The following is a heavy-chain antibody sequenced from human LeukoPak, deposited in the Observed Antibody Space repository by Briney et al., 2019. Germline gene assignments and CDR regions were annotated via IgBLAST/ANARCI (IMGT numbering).Heavy chain of an antibody. V-gene: IGHV1-46*01. CDR3: TRDLIGLTQYYYDSSGHRVYYYYYMDV. D-gene: IGHD3-22*01. J-gene: IGHJ6*03. CDR1: GYTFTSYY. Sequence: ASVKVSCKASGYTFTSYYMHWVRQAPGQGLEWMGIINPSGVSTSYAQKFQGRVTMTRDKSTSTVYMELRSMRSEDTAVYYCTRDLIGLTQYYYDSSGHRVYYYYYMDVWGKGTTVTVSS. CDR2: INPSGVST.